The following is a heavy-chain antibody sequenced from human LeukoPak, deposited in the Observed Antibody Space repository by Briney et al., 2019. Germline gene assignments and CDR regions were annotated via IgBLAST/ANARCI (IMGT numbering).Heavy chain of an antibody. CDR2: FYHSGPT. D-gene: IGHD3-3*01. Sequence: PSETLSLTCGVSGGSISSSNWWSWVRQPPGKGLEWLGEFYHSGPTYYSPSLRSRVTISVDKSKNQFSLRLSSVTAADTAVYYCARHSLYDFWSGYYGRGEEVWFDPWGQGTLVTVSS. CDR3: ARHSLYDFWSGYYGRGEEVWFDP. V-gene: IGHV4-4*02. CDR1: GGSISSSNW. J-gene: IGHJ5*02.